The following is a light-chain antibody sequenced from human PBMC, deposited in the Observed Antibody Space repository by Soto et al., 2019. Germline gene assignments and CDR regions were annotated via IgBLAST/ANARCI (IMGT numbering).Light chain of an antibody. CDR1: QSVSSY. J-gene: IGKJ5*01. CDR3: QQYTGPPTT. CDR2: GAS. Sequence: EIVLTQSPATLSLSPGERAPLSCRASQSVSSYLAWYQQRPGQARXLLIYGASTRAAGIPNRFSGSGSGTDFTHTIIRLEPEDSAVYFCQQYTGPPTTFGQGTRLEIK. V-gene: IGKV3-11*01.